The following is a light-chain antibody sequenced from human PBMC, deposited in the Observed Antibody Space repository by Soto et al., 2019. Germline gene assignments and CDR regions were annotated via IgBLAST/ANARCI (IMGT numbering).Light chain of an antibody. CDR3: SSYAGSNTYV. CDR2: EAS. Sequence: QSALPQPPSASGSPGQSVTISCTGTSSDVGGYIYVSWYQHHPGKAPKLMIYEASKRPSGVPDRFSGSKSGNTASLTVSGLQAEDEADYYCSSYAGSNTYVFGTGTKVTVL. V-gene: IGLV2-8*01. CDR1: SSDVGGYIY. J-gene: IGLJ1*01.